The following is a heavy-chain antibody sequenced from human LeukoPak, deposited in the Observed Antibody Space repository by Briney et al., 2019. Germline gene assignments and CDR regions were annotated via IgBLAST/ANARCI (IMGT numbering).Heavy chain of an antibody. CDR2: ISHNGNT. V-gene: IGHV4-59*08. J-gene: IGHJ6*02. CDR3: ARRKIYYGMDV. Sequence: PSETLSLTCTVLGGSISTYYWTWIGQPPGKGLEWIGYISHNGNTDYSPSLKSRLTMSVDTSKNQFSLKLSSVTAADTAVYYCARRKIYYGMDVWGQGTTVTVSS. CDR1: GGSISTYY.